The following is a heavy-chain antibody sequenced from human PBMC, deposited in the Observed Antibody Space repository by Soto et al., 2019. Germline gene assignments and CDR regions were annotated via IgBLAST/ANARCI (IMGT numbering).Heavy chain of an antibody. CDR3: AREVVVPAAIPFT. J-gene: IGHJ4*02. CDR2: IYYSGST. V-gene: IGHV4-30-4*01. D-gene: IGHD2-2*01. CDR1: GGSISSGDYY. Sequence: SETLSLTCTVSGGSISSGDYYWSWIRQPPGKGLEWIGYIYYSGSTYYNPSLKSRVTISVDTSKNQFSLKLSSVTAADTAVYYCAREVVVPAAIPFTWGQGTLVTVSS.